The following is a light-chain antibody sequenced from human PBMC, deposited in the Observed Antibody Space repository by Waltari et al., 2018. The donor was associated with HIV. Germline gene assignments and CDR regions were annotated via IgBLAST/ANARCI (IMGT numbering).Light chain of an antibody. CDR2: GNN. J-gene: IGLJ3*02. CDR1: TSHIGADYD. V-gene: IGLV1-40*01. Sequence: QSVLTQPPSVSGAPGQKLTIPCPGSTSHIGADYDAHWSQQVPGRAPQVLIYGNNKRPSGLPDRFSGSKSGTSAPLAITGLHGDDEADYYCHSYDSGLGALFGGGTKVTVL. CDR3: HSYDSGLGAL.